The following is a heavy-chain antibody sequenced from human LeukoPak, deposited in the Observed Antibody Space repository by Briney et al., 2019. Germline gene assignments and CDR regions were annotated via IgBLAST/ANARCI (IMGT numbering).Heavy chain of an antibody. J-gene: IGHJ4*02. Sequence: GGSLRLSCAASGFTFSSYWMSWVRQAPGKGLEWVASIKQDGSEKYYVDSVKGRFTISRDNAKNSLYLQMNSLRAEDTAVYYCARGIRGWEYYFDYWGQGTLVTVSS. V-gene: IGHV3-7*01. D-gene: IGHD6-19*01. CDR3: ARGIRGWEYYFDY. CDR1: GFTFSSYW. CDR2: IKQDGSEK.